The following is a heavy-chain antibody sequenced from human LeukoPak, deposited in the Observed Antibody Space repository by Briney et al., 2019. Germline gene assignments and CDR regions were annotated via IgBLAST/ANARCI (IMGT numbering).Heavy chain of an antibody. CDR3: VKGRRRGYAYGTLES. V-gene: IGHV3-43*01. D-gene: IGHD5-18*01. CDR1: GFTFDDYA. Sequence: GGSLRLSCAASGFTFDDYAMHWVRQAPGKGLEWVSLISMDGVNTFYADSVKGRFTISRDNNKNSLYLQMNGLRTDDTGLYYCVKGRRRGYAYGTLESWGQGTLVTVSS. CDR2: ISMDGVNT. J-gene: IGHJ4*02.